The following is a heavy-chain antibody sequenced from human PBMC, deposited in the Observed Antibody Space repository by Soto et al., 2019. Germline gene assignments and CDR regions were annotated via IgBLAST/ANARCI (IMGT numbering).Heavy chain of an antibody. D-gene: IGHD3-10*01. CDR2: IGTAGDT. Sequence: EVQLVESGGGLVQPGGSLRLSCAASGFTFSSYDMHWVRQATGKGLEWVSAIGTAGDTYYPGSVKGRFTISRENAKNSLYLQMNSLRAGDTAVYYCARANRFGELLFPLDYWGQGTLVTVSS. CDR1: GFTFSSYD. V-gene: IGHV3-13*01. J-gene: IGHJ4*02. CDR3: ARANRFGELLFPLDY.